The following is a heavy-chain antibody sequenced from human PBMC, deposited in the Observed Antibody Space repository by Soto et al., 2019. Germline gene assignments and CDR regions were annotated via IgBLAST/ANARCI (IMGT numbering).Heavy chain of an antibody. V-gene: IGHV6-1*01. J-gene: IGHJ6*03. CDR1: GNRVSTNSAS. Sequence: SQTLSLTCAISGNRVSTNSASWNWFRQSPSRGLEWLGRTYYRSKWYNDYAVSVKSRITINPDTSKNQFSLQLNSVTPEDTAVYYCAREEQLRSYYYYYMDVWGNGTTVTV. CDR3: AREEQLRSYYYYYMDV. D-gene: IGHD6-6*01. CDR2: TYYRSKWYN.